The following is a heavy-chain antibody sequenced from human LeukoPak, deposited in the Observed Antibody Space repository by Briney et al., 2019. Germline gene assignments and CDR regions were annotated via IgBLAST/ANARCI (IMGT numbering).Heavy chain of an antibody. J-gene: IGHJ6*03. CDR3: VKNVNVFYYYTDV. CDR1: GFMFSSYG. V-gene: IGHV3-23*01. D-gene: IGHD3-10*02. CDR2: ISGSGGST. Sequence: GGSLRLSCAGSGFMFSSYGMSWVRQAPGKGLEWVSAISGSGGSTYYADSVKGRFTISRDNSKNTLSLQMNSLRAEDTAVYYCVKNVNVFYYYTDVWGKGTTVTISS.